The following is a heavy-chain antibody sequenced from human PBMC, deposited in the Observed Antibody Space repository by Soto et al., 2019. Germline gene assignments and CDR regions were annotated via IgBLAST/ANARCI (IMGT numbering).Heavy chain of an antibody. CDR3: PRGASNAGRLSEY. Sequence: GESLKISCKGSGYTFTSYWIGWVRHMPWEALVWLGVIYPGDSDTKYSPSFQGQVTISANKSINTAYLQLGSLNASDTAIYPCPRGASNAGRLSEYWGQGNLVIVSS. J-gene: IGHJ4*02. CDR2: IYPGDSDT. CDR1: GYTFTSYW. V-gene: IGHV5-51*01. D-gene: IGHD4-4*01.